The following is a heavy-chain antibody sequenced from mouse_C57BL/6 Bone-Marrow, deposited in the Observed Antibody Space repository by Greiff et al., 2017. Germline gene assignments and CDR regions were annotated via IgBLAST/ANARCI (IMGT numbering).Heavy chain of an antibody. V-gene: IGHV1-53*01. CDR2: INPSNGGT. CDR1: GYTFTSYW. CDR3: ARSKRLRWFAY. Sequence: QVQLQQPGTELVKPGASVKLSCKASGYTFTSYWMHWVKQRPGQGLEWIGNINPSNGGTNYNEKFKSKATLTVDKSSSTAYMQRSSLTYEDSAVCYCARSKRLRWFAYWGQGTLVTVSA. D-gene: IGHD2-4*01. J-gene: IGHJ3*01.